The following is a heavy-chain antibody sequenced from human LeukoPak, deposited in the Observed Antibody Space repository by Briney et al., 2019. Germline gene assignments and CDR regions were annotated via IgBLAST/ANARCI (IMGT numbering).Heavy chain of an antibody. D-gene: IGHD6-6*01. CDR2: IYYSGST. Sequence: SQTLSLTCTVSGGSISSGGYYWSWIRQHPGKGLEWIGYIYYSGSTYYNPSLKSRVTISVDTSKNQFSLKLSSVTAADTAVYYCVKVAARPTWAHNAFDIWGQGTMVTVSS. J-gene: IGHJ3*02. V-gene: IGHV4-31*08. CDR3: VKVAARPTWAHNAFDI. CDR1: GGSISSGGYY.